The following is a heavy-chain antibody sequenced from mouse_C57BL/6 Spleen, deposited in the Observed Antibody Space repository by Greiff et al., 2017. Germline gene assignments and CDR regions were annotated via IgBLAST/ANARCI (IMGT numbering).Heavy chain of an antibody. J-gene: IGHJ4*01. V-gene: IGHV1-55*01. CDR2: IYPGSGST. Sequence: VQLQQSGAELVKPGASVKMSCKASGYTFTSYWITWVKQRPGQGLEWIGDIYPGSGSTNYNEKFKSKATLTVDTSSSTAYMQLSSLTSEDSAVYYCARRRISYAMDYWGQGTSVTVSS. CDR1: GYTFTSYW. CDR3: ARRRISYAMDY. D-gene: IGHD6-2*01.